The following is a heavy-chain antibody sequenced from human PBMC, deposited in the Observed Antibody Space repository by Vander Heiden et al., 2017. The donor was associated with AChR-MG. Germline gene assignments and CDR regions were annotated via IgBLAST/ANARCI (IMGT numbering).Heavy chain of an antibody. Sequence: QVQLQQWGAGLLKPSATLSLTCAVYGGSFSGYYWSWIRQPPGKGLEWIGEINHSGSTNYNPSLKSRVTISVDTSKNQFSLKLSSVTAADTAVYYCARGPTYYYDSSGYNGDYWGQGTLVTVSS. CDR1: GGSFSGYY. CDR3: ARGPTYYYDSSGYNGDY. CDR2: INHSGST. D-gene: IGHD3-22*01. V-gene: IGHV4-34*01. J-gene: IGHJ4*02.